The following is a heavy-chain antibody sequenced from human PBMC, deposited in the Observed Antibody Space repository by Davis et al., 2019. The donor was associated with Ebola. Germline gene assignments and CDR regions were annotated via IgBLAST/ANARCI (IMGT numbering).Heavy chain of an antibody. J-gene: IGHJ4*02. CDR2: IYHSGST. Sequence: SETLSLTCAVSGGSISSSNWWSWVRQPPGKGLEWIGEIYHSGSTNYNPSLKSRVTISVDTSKNQFSLKLSSVTAADTAVYYCASGRYGSGSYYWYYWGQGTLVTVSS. CDR3: ASGRYGSGSYYWYY. D-gene: IGHD3-10*01. V-gene: IGHV4-4*02. CDR1: GGSISSSNW.